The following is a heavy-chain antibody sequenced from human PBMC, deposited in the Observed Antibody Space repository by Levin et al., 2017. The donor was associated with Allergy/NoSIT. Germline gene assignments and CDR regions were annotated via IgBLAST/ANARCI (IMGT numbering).Heavy chain of an antibody. CDR3: ARDSGYYPNSYYYPMDV. D-gene: IGHD3-22*01. V-gene: IGHV3-11*01. CDR2: ISGSGSII. J-gene: IGHJ6*02. CDR1: GFTFSDYQ. Sequence: SCAASGFTFSDYQMSWTRQAPGKGLEWVSYISGSGSIIYHADSVKGRFTISRDNAKNSLYLQMNSLRAEDTAVYYCARDSGYYPNSYYYPMDVWGQGTTVTVSS.